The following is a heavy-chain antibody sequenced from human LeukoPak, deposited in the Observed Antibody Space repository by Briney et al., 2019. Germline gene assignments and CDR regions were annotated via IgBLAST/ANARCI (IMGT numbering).Heavy chain of an antibody. CDR3: ARGSHDISGYRYFFDY. V-gene: IGHV3-7*01. CDR1: GFIFSRYW. CDR2: IKQDGSAG. Sequence: GGSLRLSCAASGFIFSRYWMSWVRQAPGKGLEWVANIKQDGSAGYFVDSVKGRFTISRDNAMTSLYLHMDSLRAEDTGIYFCARGSHDISGYRYFFDYWGQGTLVTVSS. D-gene: IGHD3-22*01. J-gene: IGHJ4*02.